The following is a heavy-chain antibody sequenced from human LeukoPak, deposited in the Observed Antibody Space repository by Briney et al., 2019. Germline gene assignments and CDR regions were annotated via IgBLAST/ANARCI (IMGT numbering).Heavy chain of an antibody. D-gene: IGHD3-10*01. Sequence: ASVKVSCKASGYTFTTYYMHWVRQAPGQGLEWMAMINPSGGSTNYAQKFQGRVTMTGDTSTSTAYMELSSLRSGDTALYYCARGGSEQLSPPFDSWGQGTLVTVSS. CDR3: ARGGSEQLSPPFDS. CDR2: INPSGGST. V-gene: IGHV1-46*01. J-gene: IGHJ4*02. CDR1: GYTFTTYY.